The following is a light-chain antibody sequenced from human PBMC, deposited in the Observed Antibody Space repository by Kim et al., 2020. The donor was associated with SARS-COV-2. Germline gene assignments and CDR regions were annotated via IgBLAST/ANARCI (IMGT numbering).Light chain of an antibody. Sequence: GSPGERATLSCRASRSVSSRLAWYQQKPGQVPRLLIYAASFRATDIPARFSGSGSGTEFTLSINSLQSEDIAVYYCQQYDNWPRTFGQGTKVDIK. CDR2: AAS. V-gene: IGKV3-15*01. CDR1: RSVSSR. CDR3: QQYDNWPRT. J-gene: IGKJ1*01.